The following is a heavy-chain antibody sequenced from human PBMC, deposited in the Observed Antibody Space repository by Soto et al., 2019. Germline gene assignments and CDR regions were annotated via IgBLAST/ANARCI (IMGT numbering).Heavy chain of an antibody. CDR2: IKSKTDGGTT. V-gene: IGHV3-15*01. CDR3: TTDTLPCLPGYGSGSYYAFDI. J-gene: IGHJ3*02. Sequence: GGSLRLSCAASGFTFSNAWMSWVRQAPGKGLEWVGRIKSKTDGGTTDYAAPVKGRFTISRDDSKNTLYLQMNSLKTEDTAVYYCTTDTLPCLPGYGSGSYYAFDIWGQGTMVTVSS. D-gene: IGHD3-10*01. CDR1: GFTFSNAW.